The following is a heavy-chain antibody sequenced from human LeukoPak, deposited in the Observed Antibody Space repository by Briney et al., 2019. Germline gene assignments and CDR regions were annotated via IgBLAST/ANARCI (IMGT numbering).Heavy chain of an antibody. CDR3: VKDVEG. CDR2: ISYDGSNQ. CDR1: GFIFSSYG. V-gene: IGHV3-30*18. J-gene: IGHJ4*02. Sequence: GGSLRLSCAASGFIFSSYGMYWVRQAPGKGLEWVGIISYDGSNQFYADSVKGRFTISRDNSKNTLYLQMNNLRPEDTAVYYCVKDVEGWGQGTLVTVSA.